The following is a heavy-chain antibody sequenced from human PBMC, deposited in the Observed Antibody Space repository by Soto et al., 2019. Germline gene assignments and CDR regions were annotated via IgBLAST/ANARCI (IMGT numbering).Heavy chain of an antibody. CDR2: ISSSSSYT. D-gene: IGHD6-6*01. CDR1: GFTFSDYY. Sequence: GGSLRLSCAASGFTFSDYYMSWIRQAPGKGLEWVSYISSSSSYTNYADSVKGRFTISRDNAKNSLYLQMNSLRAEDTAVYYCASTSSSSGYYYYGMDVWGQGTTVTVSS. CDR3: ASTSSSSGYYYYGMDV. V-gene: IGHV3-11*06. J-gene: IGHJ6*02.